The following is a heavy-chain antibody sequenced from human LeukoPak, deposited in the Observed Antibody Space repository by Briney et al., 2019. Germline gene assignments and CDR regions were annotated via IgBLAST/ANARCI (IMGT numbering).Heavy chain of an antibody. CDR3: ARAASWRSGLDY. D-gene: IGHD6-25*01. CDR2: IYYSGST. J-gene: IGHJ4*02. V-gene: IGHV4-39*01. CDR1: GGSISSSSYY. Sequence: PSETLSLTCTVSGGSISSSSYYWGWIRQPPGKGLEWIGSIYYSGSTYYNPSLKSRVTISVDTSKNQFSLKLSSVTAADTAVYYCARAASWRSGLDYWGQGTLVTVSS.